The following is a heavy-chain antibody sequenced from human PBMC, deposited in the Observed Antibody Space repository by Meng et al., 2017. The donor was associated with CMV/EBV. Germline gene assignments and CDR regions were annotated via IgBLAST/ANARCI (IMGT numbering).Heavy chain of an antibody. CDR2: IYYSGST. Sequence: ASALRRGETMASLSLHSTMSGALSVSSSSHCGVVRQPPGKWLEWIGSIYYSGSTYYNPSLQSRVTISVDTPKSQFSLKLSSVTAADTAVYYCARGGIAAAGLHWGQGTLVTVSS. J-gene: IGHJ4*02. D-gene: IGHD6-13*01. CDR1: GALSVSSSSH. CDR3: ARGGIAAAGLH. V-gene: IGHV4-39*07.